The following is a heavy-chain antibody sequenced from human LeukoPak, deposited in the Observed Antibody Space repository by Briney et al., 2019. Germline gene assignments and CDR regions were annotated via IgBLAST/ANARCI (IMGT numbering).Heavy chain of an antibody. CDR1: GYTFTGYY. V-gene: IGHV1-2*02. CDR2: INPNSGGA. CDR3: ARSSPPTYYHFYYYMDV. J-gene: IGHJ6*03. Sequence: ASVKVSCKASGYTFTGYYMHWVRQAPGQGLEWMGWINPNSGGAKYAQNFQGRVIMTTDTSISTAYMELSSLRSDDTAVYYCARSSPPTYYHFYYYMDVWGKGSTVTVSS. D-gene: IGHD6-13*01.